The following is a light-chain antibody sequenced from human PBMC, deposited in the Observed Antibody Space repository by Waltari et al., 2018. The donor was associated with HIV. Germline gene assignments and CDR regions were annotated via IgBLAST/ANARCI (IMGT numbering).Light chain of an antibody. CDR2: GNI. V-gene: IGLV1-40*01. J-gene: IGLJ2*01. CDR1: SSNIGAGSA. Sequence: QSVLTQPPSVSGAPGQRVTIPCPGSSSNIGAGSAVHWYQQLPGTAPKLLINGNINRPSGVPDRFSDSKSGTSASLAITGLQAEDEADYYCQSYDSSLSGSIFGGGTKLTVL. CDR3: QSYDSSLSGSI.